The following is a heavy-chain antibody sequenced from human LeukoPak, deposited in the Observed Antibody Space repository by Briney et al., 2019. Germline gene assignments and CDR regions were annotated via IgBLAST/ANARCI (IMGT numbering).Heavy chain of an antibody. Sequence: ASVKVSCKASGYTFTGYYMHWVRQAPGQGREWMGWINPNSGGTNYAQKFQGRVTMTRDTSISTAYMELSRLRSDDTAVYYCARVEWELGPYHFDYWGQGTLVTVSS. CDR1: GYTFTGYY. CDR2: INPNSGGT. V-gene: IGHV1-2*02. CDR3: ARVEWELGPYHFDY. D-gene: IGHD1-26*01. J-gene: IGHJ4*02.